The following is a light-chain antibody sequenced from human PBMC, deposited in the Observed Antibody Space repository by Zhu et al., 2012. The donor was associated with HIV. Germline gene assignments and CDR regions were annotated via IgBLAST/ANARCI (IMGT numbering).Light chain of an antibody. CDR2: EAS. CDR1: QSISGW. Sequence: DIQMTQSPSTLSASVGDRVTITCRASQSISGWLAWYQQQPGKAPKLLIYEASILESGVSSRFSGGGSGTEFTLTISSLQADDFATYYCQHYSGNSPTWTFGQGTKVEIK. CDR3: QHYSGNSPTWT. V-gene: IGKV1-5*03. J-gene: IGKJ1*01.